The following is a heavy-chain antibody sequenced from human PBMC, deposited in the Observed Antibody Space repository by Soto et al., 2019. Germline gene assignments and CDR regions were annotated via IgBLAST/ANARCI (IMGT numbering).Heavy chain of an antibody. CDR2: IIPIFGTA. D-gene: IGHD6-19*01. J-gene: IGHJ6*02. V-gene: IGHV1-69*01. CDR3: ARVRRQWLVRSYYGMDV. Sequence: QVQLVQSGAEVKTPGSSVKVSCKASGGTFSSYAISWVRQAPGQGLEWMGGIIPIFGTANYAQKFQGRLTITADESTSTADMELSSLRSADTAVYYCARVRRQWLVRSYYGMDVWGQGTTVTVS. CDR1: GGTFSSYA.